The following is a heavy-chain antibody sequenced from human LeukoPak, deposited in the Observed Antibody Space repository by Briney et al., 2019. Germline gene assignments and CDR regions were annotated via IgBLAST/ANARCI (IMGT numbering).Heavy chain of an antibody. V-gene: IGHV3-20*04. CDR1: GFTFDDYV. CDR3: ARDHRGIFSPFDY. CDR2: ISWNGGST. Sequence: GGSLKLSCAASGFTFDDYVMSWVRQAPGKGLEWVSGISWNGGSTGYADSVKGRFTISRDNAKNSLYLQMNSLRAEDTAVYYCARDHRGIFSPFDYWGQGTLVTVSS. J-gene: IGHJ4*02.